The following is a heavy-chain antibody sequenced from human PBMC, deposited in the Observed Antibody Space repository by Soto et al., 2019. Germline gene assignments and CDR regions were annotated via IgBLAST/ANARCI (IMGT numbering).Heavy chain of an antibody. D-gene: IGHD4-17*01. CDR1: GYTFTNYY. J-gene: IGHJ6*03. Sequence: QVQLVQSGAEVKKPGASVKVSCKASGYTFTNYYMHWVRQAPGQGLEWMGMINPSGGSTSYAQKFKGRVTMTRDTSTSTVYMELSSMRSEDKAVYYCARGSNGNYYYYYYYMDVWGKGTTVTVSS. CDR3: ARGSNGNYYYYYYYMDV. V-gene: IGHV1-46*03. CDR2: INPSGGST.